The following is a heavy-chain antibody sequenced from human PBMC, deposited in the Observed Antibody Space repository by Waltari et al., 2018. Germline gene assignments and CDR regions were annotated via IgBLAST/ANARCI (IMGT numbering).Heavy chain of an antibody. V-gene: IGHV3-23*01. J-gene: IGHJ5*02. Sequence: EVLLLESGGGLVQPGGSLRLSCAASGFTFSSYAMTWVRQAPGKGLEWVSAISGCGTNSYYVDSVKGRFTFSRDNSKNTLYLQMNSLRADDTAVYYCAKNHANGQPYYDSWGQGTLVIVSS. D-gene: IGHD3-3*01. CDR1: GFTFSSYA. CDR3: AKNHANGQPYYDS. CDR2: ISGCGTNS.